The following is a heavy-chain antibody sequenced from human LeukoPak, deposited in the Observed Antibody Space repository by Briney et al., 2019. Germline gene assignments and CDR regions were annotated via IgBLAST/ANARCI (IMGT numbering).Heavy chain of an antibody. J-gene: IGHJ4*02. CDR1: GYTFTSYG. CDR3: ARGGDIVVVPAAIDY. D-gene: IGHD2-2*01. V-gene: IGHV1-18*01. Sequence: ASVRVSCKASGYTFTSYGISWVRQAPGQGLEWMGWISAYNGNTNYAQKLQGRVTMTTDTSTSTAYMELRSLRSDDTAVYYCARGGDIVVVPAAIDYWGQGTQVTVSS. CDR2: ISAYNGNT.